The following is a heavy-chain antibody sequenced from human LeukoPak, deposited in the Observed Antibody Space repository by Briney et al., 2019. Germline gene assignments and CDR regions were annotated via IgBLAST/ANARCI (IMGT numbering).Heavy chain of an antibody. CDR3: AKDATVTVYFDY. CDR1: GFTFSSYA. D-gene: IGHD4-17*01. V-gene: IGHV3-23*01. J-gene: IGHJ4*02. Sequence: GWSLTLSCPASGFTFSSYAMSWLRQAPGKELDGVSAISGSGGSKYYEDSVKDRFTISRDNSKNTLYLQMNSLRAEETAVYYCAKDATVTVYFDYWGQGALVTVSS. CDR2: ISGSGGSK.